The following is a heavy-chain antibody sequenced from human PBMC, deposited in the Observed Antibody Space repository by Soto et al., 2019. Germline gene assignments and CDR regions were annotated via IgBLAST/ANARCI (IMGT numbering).Heavy chain of an antibody. V-gene: IGHV3-9*01. CDR2: ISWNSGSI. D-gene: IGHD2-15*01. CDR3: AREGCSACKGESWFDP. Sequence: EVQLVESGGGLVQPGRSLRLSCAASGFTFDDYAMHWVRQAPGKGLEWVSGISWNSGSIGYEDSVKGRFTIYSDDAKNSLYLQMHNLRVEDTALYYCAREGCSACKGESWFDPWGQGTLVIVSS. CDR1: GFTFDDYA. J-gene: IGHJ5*02.